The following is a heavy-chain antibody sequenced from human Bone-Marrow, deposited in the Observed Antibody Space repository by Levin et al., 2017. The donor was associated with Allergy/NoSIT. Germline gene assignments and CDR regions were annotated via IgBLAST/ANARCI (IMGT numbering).Heavy chain of an antibody. Sequence: PGESLKISCAASGFTFSSYSMNWVRQAPGKGLEWVSSISSSSSYIYYADSVKGRFTISRDNAKNSLYLQMNSLRAEDTAVYYCAREIDFWSGYTPEGMDVWGQGTTVTVSS. CDR3: AREIDFWSGYTPEGMDV. J-gene: IGHJ6*02. CDR2: ISSSSSYI. D-gene: IGHD3-3*01. V-gene: IGHV3-21*01. CDR1: GFTFSSYS.